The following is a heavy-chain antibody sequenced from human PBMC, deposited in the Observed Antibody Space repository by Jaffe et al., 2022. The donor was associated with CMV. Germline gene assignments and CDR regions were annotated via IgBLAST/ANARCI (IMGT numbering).Heavy chain of an antibody. Sequence: EVQLVESGGGLVQPGGSLRLSCAASGFTFSSYWMSWVRQAPGKGLEWVANIKQDGSEKYYVDSVKGRFTISRDNAKNSLYLQMNSLRAEDTAVYYCARDRGIAVAGTLGLPLSYYYYGMDVWGQGTTVTVSS. J-gene: IGHJ6*02. CDR1: GFTFSSYW. CDR3: ARDRGIAVAGTLGLPLSYYYYGMDV. V-gene: IGHV3-7*01. CDR2: IKQDGSEK. D-gene: IGHD6-19*01.